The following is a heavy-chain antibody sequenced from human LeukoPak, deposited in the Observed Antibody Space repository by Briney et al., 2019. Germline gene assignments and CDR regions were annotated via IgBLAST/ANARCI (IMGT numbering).Heavy chain of an antibody. D-gene: IGHD4/OR15-4a*01. CDR1: GLTFTNYW. Sequence: PGGSLRLSCAAAGLTFTNYWMSWVRQAPGKGLEWVANIKQDGSEKYYVDSVKGRFSISRDNAKNSLYLQMNSLRAEDTAVYYCARDDYGGTRYWGQGTLVTVSS. V-gene: IGHV3-7*01. J-gene: IGHJ4*02. CDR3: ARDDYGGTRY. CDR2: IKQDGSEK.